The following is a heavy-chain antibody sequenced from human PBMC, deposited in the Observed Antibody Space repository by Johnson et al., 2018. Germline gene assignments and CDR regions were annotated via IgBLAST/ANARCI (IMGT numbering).Heavy chain of an antibody. J-gene: IGHJ5*02. Sequence: QVQLVESGPGLVKPSETLSLTCTVSGGSISSYYWSWIRQPPGKRLEWIGYVYYSGSPNYNPSLKSRVTISVDTSKNQFSLNLSLVTAADTTVYYCARSELERPNWFDPWGQGTLDT. V-gene: IGHV4-59*01. CDR2: VYYSGSP. D-gene: IGHD1-1*01. CDR3: ARSELERPNWFDP. CDR1: GGSISSYY.